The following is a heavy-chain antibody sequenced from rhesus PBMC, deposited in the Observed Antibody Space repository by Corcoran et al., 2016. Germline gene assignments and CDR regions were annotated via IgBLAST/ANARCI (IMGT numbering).Heavy chain of an antibody. D-gene: IGHD4-23*01. CDR3: ARIYTVTTPFDD. CDR2: IYRSRGKT. V-gene: IGHV4-76*01. CDR1: GGSISGGYG. Sequence: QVQLQESGPGLLTPSATLSLTCAVSGGSISGGYGWCWLRPPPGTGLEWIGSIYRSRGKTNYKPSRKRRVTMSKETAKKQVARKLSSGTDADTAVYYGARIYTVTTPFDDWGQGVLVTVSS. J-gene: IGHJ4*01.